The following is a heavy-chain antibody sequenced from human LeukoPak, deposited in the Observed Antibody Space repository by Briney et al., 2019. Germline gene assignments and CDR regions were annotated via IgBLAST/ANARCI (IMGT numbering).Heavy chain of an antibody. J-gene: IGHJ5*02. D-gene: IGHD3-16*01. CDR1: GGSFSGYY. CDR3: ARRGGILKWFDP. Sequence: PSETLSLTCAVYGGSFSGYYWSWIRQPPGKGLEWIGEINHSGSTNYNPSLKSRVTISVDTSKNQFSLMLSSVTAADTAVYYCARRGGILKWFDPWGQGTLVTVSS. V-gene: IGHV4-34*01. CDR2: INHSGST.